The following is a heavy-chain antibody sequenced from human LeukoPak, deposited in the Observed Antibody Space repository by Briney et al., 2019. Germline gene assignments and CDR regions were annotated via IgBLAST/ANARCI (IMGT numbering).Heavy chain of an antibody. J-gene: IGHJ4*02. Sequence: GGSLRLSCAASGFTVSNNYMSWVRQAPGKGLEWVSLIYSGGNTYYADSVRGRFSISRDNSKNTLYLQMDSLRAEDTALYYCARPADSGENSYGPGFDYWGQGTLVTVSS. D-gene: IGHD3-16*01. CDR3: ARPADSGENSYGPGFDY. CDR1: GFTVSNNY. CDR2: IYSGGNT. V-gene: IGHV3-66*02.